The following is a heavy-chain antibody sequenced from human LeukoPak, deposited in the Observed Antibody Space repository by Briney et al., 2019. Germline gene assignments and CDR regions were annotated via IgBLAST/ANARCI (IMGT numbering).Heavy chain of an antibody. CDR3: ARDQYDTWSRRGNFDS. V-gene: IGHV3-7*03. CDR1: AFIFSGHW. J-gene: IGHJ4*02. CDR2: IKLDGSEK. D-gene: IGHD3-3*01. Sequence: HPGGSLRLSCGASAFIFSGHWLNWVRQAPGKGLEWVANIKLDGSEKNYVDSVKGRFTISRDNTKNSLYLQMNSLRAEDTAVFYCARDQYDTWSRRGNFDSWGQGTLVIVSS.